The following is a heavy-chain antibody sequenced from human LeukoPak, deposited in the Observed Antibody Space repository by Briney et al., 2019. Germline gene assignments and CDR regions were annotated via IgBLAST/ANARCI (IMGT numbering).Heavy chain of an antibody. J-gene: IGHJ4*02. Sequence: PGGSLRLSCAASGFTFSSYGMHWARQAPGRGLEWVAFIRYDGSNKYYADSVKGRFTISRDNSKNTLYLQMNSLRAEDTAVYYCAKDRRIHVYYFDYWGQGTLVTVSS. CDR1: GFTFSSYG. CDR2: IRYDGSNK. V-gene: IGHV3-30*02. CDR3: AKDRRIHVYYFDY. D-gene: IGHD5-18*01.